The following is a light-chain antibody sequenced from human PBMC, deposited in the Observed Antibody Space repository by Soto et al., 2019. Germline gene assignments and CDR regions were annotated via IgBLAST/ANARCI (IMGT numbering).Light chain of an antibody. V-gene: IGKV4-1*01. J-gene: IGKJ1*01. CDR2: WAS. CDR1: QSISNW. CDR3: QQYYSIPWT. Sequence: DIQIAQSPSTVPSSVRERFTITCRASQSISNWLAWYQQKPGQPPKVLIYWASNRESGVPDRFSGSGSGTDFTLTISSLQAEDVAVYYCQQYYSIPWTFGQGTKVDIK.